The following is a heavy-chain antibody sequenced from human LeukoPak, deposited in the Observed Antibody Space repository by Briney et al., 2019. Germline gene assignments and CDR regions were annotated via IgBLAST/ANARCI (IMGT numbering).Heavy chain of an antibody. CDR3: ARKRAMIVVDH. CDR2: INHSGST. D-gene: IGHD3-22*01. J-gene: IGHJ4*02. V-gene: IGHV4-34*01. Sequence: PSETLSLTCAVYGGSFSGYYWSWIRQPPGKGLEWIGEINHSGSTNYNPSLKSRVTISVDTSKNQFSLKLSSVTAADTAVYYCARKRAMIVVDHWGQGTLVTVSS. CDR1: GGSFSGYY.